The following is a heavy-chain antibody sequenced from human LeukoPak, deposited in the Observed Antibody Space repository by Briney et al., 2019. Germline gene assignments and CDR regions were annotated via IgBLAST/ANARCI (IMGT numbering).Heavy chain of an antibody. CDR1: GASFSGYS. CDR2: VNRVGNT. CDR3: ARERVVSNFNWFDP. V-gene: IGHV4-34*01. J-gene: IGHJ5*02. D-gene: IGHD1-1*01. Sequence: PSETLSLTCAVHGASFSGYSWSWVRHPPGKGLEWIGEVNRVGNTIYNPSLKSRVTISIDTSTTQFSLTLTSVTVADTAIYFCARERVVSNFNWFDPWGQGTLVTVSS.